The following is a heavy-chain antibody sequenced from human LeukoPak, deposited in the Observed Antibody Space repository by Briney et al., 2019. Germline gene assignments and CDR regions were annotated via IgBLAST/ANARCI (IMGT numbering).Heavy chain of an antibody. J-gene: IGHJ4*02. V-gene: IGHV3-15*01. Sequence: GGSLRLSCAASGFTLSSYWMYWVRQAPGKGLEWVGRIKSKTDGGTTDYAAPVKGRFTISRDDSRNTLYLQMNSLKTEDTAVYYCLRDWYGSGSYWQIRESYFDYWGQGTLVTVSS. CDR2: IKSKTDGGTT. CDR1: GFTLSSYW. CDR3: LRDWYGSGSYWQIRESYFDY. D-gene: IGHD3-10*01.